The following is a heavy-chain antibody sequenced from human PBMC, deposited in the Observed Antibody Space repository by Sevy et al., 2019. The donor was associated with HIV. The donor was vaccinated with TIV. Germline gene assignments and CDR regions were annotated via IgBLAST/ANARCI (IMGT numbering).Heavy chain of an antibody. CDR2: IRNKADSYTT. V-gene: IGHV3-72*01. D-gene: IGHD6-13*01. CDR1: GFTFSDHY. J-gene: IGHJ4*02. CDR3: ATHAGIAAAGRVFDY. Sequence: GGSLRLSCAASGFTFSDHYMEWVRQAPGKGLEWVGRIRNKADSYTTEYAASVKGRFTIERDDSKNSLYLLMNSLKTEDTAVYYSATHAGIAAAGRVFDYWGQGTLVTISS.